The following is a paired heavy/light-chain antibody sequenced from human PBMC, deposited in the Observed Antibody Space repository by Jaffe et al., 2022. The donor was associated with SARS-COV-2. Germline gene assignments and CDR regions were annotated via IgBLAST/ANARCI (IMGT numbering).Light chain of an antibody. Sequence: QSALTQPASVSGSPGQSITISCTGTYSDIGTYNLVSWYQQHPDNAPKLMIYGDNKRPSGVSDRFSVSKSGNTASLTISGLQAEDEADYYCCSYAGGSTLMFGGGTKVTVL. CDR2: GDN. J-gene: IGLJ3*02. CDR3: CSYAGGSTLM. CDR1: YSDIGTYNL. V-gene: IGLV2-23*01.
Heavy chain of an antibody. CDR1: GYSFTTYG. J-gene: IGHJ6*03. Sequence: QVQLVQSGAEVKKPGASVKVSCKASGYSFTTYGFTWVRQAPGQGLEWMGWISAYNGHTNYAQKLQGRVTMTTDTSTSTAYMELRSLTSDDTAVYYCARCGTSCTGGSCTSYYYYYYMDVWGKGTTVTVSS. CDR2: ISAYNGHT. D-gene: IGHD2-15*01. CDR3: ARCGTSCTGGSCTSYYYYYYMDV. V-gene: IGHV1-18*01.